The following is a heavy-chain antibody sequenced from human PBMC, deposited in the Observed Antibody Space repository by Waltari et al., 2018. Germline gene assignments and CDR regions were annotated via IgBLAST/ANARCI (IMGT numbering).Heavy chain of an antibody. D-gene: IGHD7-27*01. CDR3: ARLGIHYYYYMDV. V-gene: IGHV5-51*01. J-gene: IGHJ6*03. Sequence: EVQLLPSGAEVKKTGAPLKIACKGSGSTFTSYCIGWVRQMPGNGLEWMGIIYPGDSDTRYSPSFQGQVTISADKSISTAYLQWSSLKASDTAMYYCARLGIHYYYYMDVWGKGTTVTVSS. CDR2: IYPGDSDT. CDR1: GSTFTSYC.